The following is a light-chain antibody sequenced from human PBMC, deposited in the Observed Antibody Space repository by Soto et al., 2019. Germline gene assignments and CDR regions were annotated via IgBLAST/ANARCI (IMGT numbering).Light chain of an antibody. CDR1: QSFSSN. CDR3: QQYNNWPLT. CDR2: GAS. J-gene: IGKJ4*01. Sequence: EILMTQSPATLSVSPGDRATLSCRASQSFSSNLAWYQQKPGQAPRLLIYGASTRATGIPARFSGSGSGTDFTLTISGLEPEDFAVYYCQQYNNWPLTFGGGTKVDIK. V-gene: IGKV3-15*01.